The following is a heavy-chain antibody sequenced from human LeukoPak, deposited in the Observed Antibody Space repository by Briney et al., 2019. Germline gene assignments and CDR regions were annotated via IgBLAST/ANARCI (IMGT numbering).Heavy chain of an antibody. J-gene: IGHJ4*02. CDR1: GGSFSGYY. V-gene: IGHV4-34*01. CDR2: INHSGST. CDR3: ARGPQDYYDSSGNDH. D-gene: IGHD3-22*01. Sequence: SETLSLTCAVYGGSFSGYYWSWIRQPPGKGLEWIGEINHSGSTNYNPSLKSRVTISVDTSKNQFSLKLSSVTAADTAVYYCARGPQDYYDSSGNDHWGQGTLVTVSS.